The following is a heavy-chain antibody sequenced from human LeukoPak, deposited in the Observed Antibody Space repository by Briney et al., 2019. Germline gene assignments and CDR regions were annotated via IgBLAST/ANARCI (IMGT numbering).Heavy chain of an antibody. V-gene: IGHV3-23*01. D-gene: IGHD3-22*01. CDR1: GFTFSSYA. J-gene: IGHJ4*02. CDR3: AEPEGGYYDIRPD. CDR2: ISGSGGST. Sequence: PGGSLRLSCAASGFTFSSYAMSWVRQAPGKGLEWVSAISGSGGSTCYADSVKGRFTISRDNSKNTLYLQMNSLRAEDTAVYYCAEPEGGYYDIRPDWGQGTLVTVSS.